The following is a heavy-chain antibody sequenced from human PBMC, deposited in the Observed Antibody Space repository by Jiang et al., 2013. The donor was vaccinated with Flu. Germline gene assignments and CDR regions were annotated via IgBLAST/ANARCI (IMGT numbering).Heavy chain of an antibody. CDR3: ARTGSGYSYGAFDY. Sequence: LVQPGGSLRLSCAASGFTFSSYWMHWVRQAPGKGLVWVSRINSDGSSTSYADSVKGRFTISRDNAKNTLYVQMNSLRAEDTAVYYCARTGSGYSYGAFDYWGQGTLVTVSS. J-gene: IGHJ4*02. V-gene: IGHV3-74*01. D-gene: IGHD5-18*01. CDR1: GFTFSSYW. CDR2: INSDGSST.